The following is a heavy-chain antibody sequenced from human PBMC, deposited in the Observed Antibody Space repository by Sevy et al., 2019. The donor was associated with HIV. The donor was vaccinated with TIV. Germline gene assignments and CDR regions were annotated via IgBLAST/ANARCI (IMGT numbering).Heavy chain of an antibody. D-gene: IGHD1-26*01. CDR3: ARDGGLIGRASSDY. V-gene: IGHV3-21*03. CDR1: GFSFSDYT. Sequence: GGSLRLSCEASGFSFSDYTMTWVRQAPGKGLEWVSSMSSSITYTYYADSLKGRFTISRDNAKSSLYLQMNSLRAEDTGVYYWARDGGLIGRASSDYWGQGTLVTVSS. CDR2: MSSSITYT. J-gene: IGHJ4*02.